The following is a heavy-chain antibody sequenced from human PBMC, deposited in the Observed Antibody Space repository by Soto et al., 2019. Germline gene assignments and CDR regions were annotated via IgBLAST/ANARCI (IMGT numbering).Heavy chain of an antibody. CDR2: ISSSSSDT. D-gene: IGHD3-9*01. CDR3: ARRRPTGYYNY. J-gene: IGHJ4*02. Sequence: PGGSLRLSCAASGFPFSDYYMSWIRQAPGKGLEWVSSISSSSSDTNYAQSVKGRFTISRDYAKNSLHLQMNSLRAEDTAVYYCARRRPTGYYNYWGQGTLVTVSA. CDR1: GFPFSDYY. V-gene: IGHV3-11*03.